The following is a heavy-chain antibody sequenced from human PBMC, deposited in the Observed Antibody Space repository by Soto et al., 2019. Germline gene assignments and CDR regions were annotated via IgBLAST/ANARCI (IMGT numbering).Heavy chain of an antibody. Sequence: QVHLVESGGGVVQPGRTLRLSCVASGFIFRSFALHWVRQAPGKGLEWVAVTSFDGSSKFYADSVRGRFTISKDDSTYTVYLDMNSLTPEDSAVYFCARDGASRPEAHIKYGLDFWGQGTTVLVSS. D-gene: IGHD3-16*01. CDR1: GFIFRSFA. CDR3: ARDGASRPEAHIKYGLDF. CDR2: TSFDGSSK. J-gene: IGHJ6*02. V-gene: IGHV3-30*04.